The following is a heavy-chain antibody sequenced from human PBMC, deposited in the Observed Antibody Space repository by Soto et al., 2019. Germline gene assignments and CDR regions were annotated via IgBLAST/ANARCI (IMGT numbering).Heavy chain of an antibody. CDR2: IIPILGIA. D-gene: IGHD6-19*01. CDR1: GGTFSSYT. Sequence: QVQLVQSGAEVKKPGSSVKVTCKASGGTFSSYTISWVRQAPGQGLEWMGRIIPILGIANYAQKFQGRVTITADKSTSTAYMELSSLRSEDTAVYYCAGSVAVVTSDYWGQGTLVTVSS. CDR3: AGSVAVVTSDY. V-gene: IGHV1-69*02. J-gene: IGHJ4*02.